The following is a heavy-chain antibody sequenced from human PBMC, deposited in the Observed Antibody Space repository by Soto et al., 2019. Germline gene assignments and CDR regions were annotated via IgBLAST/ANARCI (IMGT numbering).Heavy chain of an antibody. CDR3: AKDRPVLRFLEWLPLDY. CDR1: GFTFSSYA. CDR2: ISGSGGST. V-gene: IGHV3-23*01. Sequence: GGSLRLSCAASGFTFSSYAMSWVRQAPGKGLEWVSAISGSGGSTYYADSVKGRFTISRDNSKNTLYLQMNSLRAEDTAVYYCAKDRPVLRFLEWLPLDYWGQGTLVTVSS. D-gene: IGHD3-3*01. J-gene: IGHJ4*02.